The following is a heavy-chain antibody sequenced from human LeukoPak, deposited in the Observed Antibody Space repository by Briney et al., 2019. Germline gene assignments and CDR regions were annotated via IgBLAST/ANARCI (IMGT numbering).Heavy chain of an antibody. J-gene: IGHJ6*02. CDR1: GGSISTYY. V-gene: IGHV4-34*01. CDR2: INHSGST. Sequence: SETLSLTCTVSGGSISTYYWSWIRQPPGKGLEWIGEINHSGSTNYNPSLKSRVTISVDTSKNQFSLKLSSVTAADTAVYYCARSGDYDYVWGSYRYTAYYYYGMDVWGQGTTVTVSS. CDR3: ARSGDYDYVWGSYRYTAYYYYGMDV. D-gene: IGHD3-16*02.